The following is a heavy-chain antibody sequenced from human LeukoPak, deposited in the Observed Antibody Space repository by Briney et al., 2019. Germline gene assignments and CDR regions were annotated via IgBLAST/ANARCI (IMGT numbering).Heavy chain of an antibody. CDR2: ISAYNGNT. CDR1: GYTFTSYG. CDR3: ARDMGPEWSSSWYSPKNWFDP. Sequence: ASVKVSCKASGYTFTSYGISWVRQAPGQGLEWMGWISAYNGNTNYAQKLQGRVTMTTDTSTSTAYMELRSLRSDDTAVYYCARDMGPEWSSSWYSPKNWFDPWGQGTLVTVSS. J-gene: IGHJ5*02. V-gene: IGHV1-18*01. D-gene: IGHD6-13*01.